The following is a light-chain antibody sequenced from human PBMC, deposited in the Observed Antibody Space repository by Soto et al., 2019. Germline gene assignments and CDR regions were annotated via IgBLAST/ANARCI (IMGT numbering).Light chain of an antibody. Sequence: EIVLTQSPGTLSLSPGERVTLSCRASQSVSSSYLAWYQQKPGQAPRLLIYGASNRATGIPDRFSGSGSGTDFTLTISRLEPEDFALYYCQQYGNSLTWTFGQGTKVEIK. J-gene: IGKJ1*01. V-gene: IGKV3-20*01. CDR1: QSVSSSY. CDR2: GAS. CDR3: QQYGNSLTWT.